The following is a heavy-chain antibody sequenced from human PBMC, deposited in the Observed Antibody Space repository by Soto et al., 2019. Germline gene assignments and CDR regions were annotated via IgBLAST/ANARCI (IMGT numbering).Heavy chain of an antibody. CDR3: AKVERSYYGLRDAFDI. J-gene: IGHJ3*02. CDR1: GFTFSSYA. Sequence: GGSLRLSCAASGFTFSSYAMSWVRQAPGKGLEWVSAISGSGGSTYYADSVKGRFTISRDNSKNTLYLQMNSLRAEDTAVYYCAKVERSYYGLRDAFDIWGQGTMVTVSS. V-gene: IGHV3-23*01. CDR2: ISGSGGST. D-gene: IGHD3-10*01.